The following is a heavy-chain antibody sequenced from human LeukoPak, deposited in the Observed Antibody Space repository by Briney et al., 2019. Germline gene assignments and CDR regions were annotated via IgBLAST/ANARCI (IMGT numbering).Heavy chain of an antibody. V-gene: IGHV3-48*01. Sequence: GGSLRLSCVASGITFSSYSMNWVRQAPGKGLEWVSYISSFSGTIYYADSVRGRFTISRDNSRNTLYLQMNSLRAEDTAVYYCAKDDRWLQFCCWGQGTLVTVSA. CDR3: AKDDRWLQFCC. CDR2: ISSFSGTI. D-gene: IGHD5-24*01. CDR1: GITFSSYS. J-gene: IGHJ4*02.